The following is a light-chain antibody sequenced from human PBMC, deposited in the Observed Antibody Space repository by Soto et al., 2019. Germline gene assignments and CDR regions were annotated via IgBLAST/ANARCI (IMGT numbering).Light chain of an antibody. CDR2: KAS. CDR3: QHYNTYSP. V-gene: IGKV1-5*03. Sequence: DIQMTQSPSTLSASVGDRVIITCRASQSIGNLLAWYQQKPGKAPNLLIYKASTLASGVPSRFSGSGSGTEFTLTISSLQPDDFATYYCQHYNTYSPFGGGTKVEIK. CDR1: QSIGNL. J-gene: IGKJ4*02.